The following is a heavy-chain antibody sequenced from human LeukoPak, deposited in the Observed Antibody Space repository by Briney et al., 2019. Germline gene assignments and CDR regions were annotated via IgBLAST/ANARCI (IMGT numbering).Heavy chain of an antibody. CDR3: ARAIDYGDLYFDY. Sequence: SETLSLTCTVSGGSISSYYWSWIRQPPGKGLEWIGYIYYSGSTNYNPSLKSRVTISVDTSKNQFSLKLSSVTAADTAVYYCARAIDYGDLYFDYWGQGTLVTVSS. CDR1: GGSISSYY. V-gene: IGHV4-59*01. D-gene: IGHD4-17*01. CDR2: IYYSGST. J-gene: IGHJ4*02.